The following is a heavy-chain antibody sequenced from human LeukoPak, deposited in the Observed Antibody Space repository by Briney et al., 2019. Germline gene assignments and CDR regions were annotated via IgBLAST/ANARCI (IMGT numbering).Heavy chain of an antibody. V-gene: IGHV4-38-2*02. CDR2: IYHSGST. Sequence: SETLSLTCTVSGYSISSDYYWGWIRQPPGKGLEWIGGIYHSGSTHSNPSLKSRVTISIDTSKNQFSLKLSSVTAADTAVYYCARLWGDTIFGVVSDYWGQGTLVTVSS. CDR1: GYSISSDYY. CDR3: ARLWGDTIFGVVSDY. D-gene: IGHD3-3*01. J-gene: IGHJ4*02.